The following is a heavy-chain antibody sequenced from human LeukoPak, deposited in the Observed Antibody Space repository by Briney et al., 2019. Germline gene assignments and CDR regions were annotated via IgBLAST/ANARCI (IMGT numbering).Heavy chain of an antibody. V-gene: IGHV5-51*01. CDR3: ARQVAVAAWEY. CDR1: GYSFISYW. Sequence: GESLKISCKGSGYSFISYWIGWVRLMPGKGLEWMGIIYPSDSETRYSPSFQGQVTISADKSISTAYLQWNSLKASDTAMYYCARQVAVAAWEYWGQGTLVTVSS. J-gene: IGHJ4*02. D-gene: IGHD6-19*01. CDR2: IYPSDSET.